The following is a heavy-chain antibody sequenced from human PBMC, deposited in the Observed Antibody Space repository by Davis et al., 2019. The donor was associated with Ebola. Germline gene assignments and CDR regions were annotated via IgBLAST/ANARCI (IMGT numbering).Heavy chain of an antibody. J-gene: IGHJ4*02. CDR3: ARQTGLAAAGRGVDY. D-gene: IGHD6-13*01. CDR2: MSYSGST. V-gene: IGHV4-59*08. CDR1: GGSISNYY. Sequence: MPSETLSLTCTVSGGSISNYYWSWIRQPPGKGLEWIGYMSYSGSTNYNPSLKSRVTISVDTSKNQFSLKLSSVTAADTAVYYCARQTGLAAAGRGVDYWGQGTLVTVSS.